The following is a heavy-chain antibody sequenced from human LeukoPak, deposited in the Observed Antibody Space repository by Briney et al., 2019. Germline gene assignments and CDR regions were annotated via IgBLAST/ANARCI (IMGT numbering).Heavy chain of an antibody. V-gene: IGHV1-18*01. CDR1: GYTFTSYG. J-gene: IGHJ4*02. Sequence: GASVKVSFKASGYTFTSYGISWVRQAPGQGLEWMGWISAYNGNTNYAQKLQGRVTMTTDTSTSTAYMELRSLRSDDTAVYYCARGLGYCSGGSCYDQYYFDYWGQGTLVTVSS. CDR3: ARGLGYCSGGSCYDQYYFDY. D-gene: IGHD2-15*01. CDR2: ISAYNGNT.